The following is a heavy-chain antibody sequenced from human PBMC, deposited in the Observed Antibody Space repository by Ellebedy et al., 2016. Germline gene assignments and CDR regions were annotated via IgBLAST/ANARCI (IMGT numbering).Heavy chain of an antibody. CDR2: IYYSGST. J-gene: IGHJ4*02. CDR1: GGSVSSGSYY. Sequence: SETLSLXXTVSGGSVSSGSYYWSWIRQPPGKGLEWIGYIYYSGSTNYNPSLKSRVTISVDTSKNQFSLKLSSVTAADTAVYYCARDLGYWGQGTLVTVSS. CDR3: ARDLGY. V-gene: IGHV4-61*01.